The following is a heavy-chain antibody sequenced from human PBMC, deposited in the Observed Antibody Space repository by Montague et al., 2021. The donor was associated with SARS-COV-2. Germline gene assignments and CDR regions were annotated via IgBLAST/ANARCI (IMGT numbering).Heavy chain of an antibody. CDR3: ARAPIYRSSWYAYFDY. J-gene: IGHJ4*02. CDR1: GDSMNNYY. CDR2: INYSGST. D-gene: IGHD6-13*01. V-gene: IGHV4-59*01. Sequence: SETLSLTCTVSGDSMNNYYWSWIRQPPGKGLEWVGYINYSGSTHYNPSLQSRVTLSRDTSKNQFPLWLTSVTAADTAMYFCARAPIYRSSWYAYFDYWGQGTLVTVSS.